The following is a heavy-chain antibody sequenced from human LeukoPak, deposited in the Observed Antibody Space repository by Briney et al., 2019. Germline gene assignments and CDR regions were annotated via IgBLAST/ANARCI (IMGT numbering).Heavy chain of an antibody. CDR2: IDKKDKGYATAT. V-gene: IGHV3-73*01. CDR1: GFTFSGSA. D-gene: IGHD1-26*01. Sequence: GGSLKLSCAASGFTFSGSAIHWVRQSSGKGLEWVGQIDKKDKGYATATAYAASVKGRFTISRDDWINTAYLQMKSLKTEDTALYYCTRDSGTYNWFDPWGQGTLVTVSS. J-gene: IGHJ5*02. CDR3: TRDSGTYNWFDP.